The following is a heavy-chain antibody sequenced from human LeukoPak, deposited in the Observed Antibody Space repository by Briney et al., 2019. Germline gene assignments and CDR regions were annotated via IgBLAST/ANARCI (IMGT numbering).Heavy chain of an antibody. V-gene: IGHV3-74*01. D-gene: IGHD1-26*01. Sequence: GGSLRLSCAVSGFTFSNYWMHWVRQVPGKGLVWVSRISDDGRGTIYADSVRGRFTISRDNAKNTLYLQMNSLRVEDTAVYYCARTLVGATGIDFWGQGTLVSVSS. CDR3: ARTLVGATGIDF. CDR2: ISDDGRGT. CDR1: GFTFSNYW. J-gene: IGHJ4*02.